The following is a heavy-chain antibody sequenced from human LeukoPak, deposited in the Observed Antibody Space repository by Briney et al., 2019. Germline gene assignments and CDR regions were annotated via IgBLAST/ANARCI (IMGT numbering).Heavy chain of an antibody. CDR1: GHTFTSYY. J-gene: IGHJ6*03. CDR2: INPSGGST. CDR3: ARVGSSGDYYYMDV. V-gene: IGHV1-46*01. Sequence: GASVKVSCKASGHTFTSYYMHWVRQAPGQGLEWMGIINPSGGSTSYAQKLQGRVTMTTDTSTSTAYMELSRLRSDDTAVYYWARVGSSGDYYYMDVWGKGTTVTVSS. D-gene: IGHD6-13*01.